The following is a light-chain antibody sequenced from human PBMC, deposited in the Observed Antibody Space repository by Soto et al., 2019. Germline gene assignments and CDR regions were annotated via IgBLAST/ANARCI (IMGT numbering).Light chain of an antibody. CDR1: SSDVGGYNY. CDR3: SSYTSSRV. CDR2: EVS. J-gene: IGLJ1*01. Sequence: QSVLTQPASVSGSPGQSITISCTGTSSDVGGYNYVSWYQQHPGKAPKLMIYEVSNRPSGVSNRFSGSKSGNTASLTISGLQAEDEADYYCSSYTSSRVFGTGTKFTVL. V-gene: IGLV2-14*01.